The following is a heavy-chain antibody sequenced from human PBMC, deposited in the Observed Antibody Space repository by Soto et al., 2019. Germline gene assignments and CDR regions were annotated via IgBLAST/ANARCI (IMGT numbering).Heavy chain of an antibody. CDR1: GYTFTSYD. CDR2: MNPNSGNT. CDR3: ARERANRLDP. J-gene: IGHJ5*02. Sequence: QVQLVQAGAEVKKPVASVKVSCKASGYTFTSYDSNWVRQANGQGLEWMGWMNPNSGNTGYAQKFQGRVTMTRNTSISPAYMGLGSLRSEDPAVYYCARERANRLDPCGQGTLVTVSS. V-gene: IGHV1-8*01.